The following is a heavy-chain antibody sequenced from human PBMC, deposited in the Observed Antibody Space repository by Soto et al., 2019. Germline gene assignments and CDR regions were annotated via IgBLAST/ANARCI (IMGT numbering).Heavy chain of an antibody. Sequence: VKVSCKASGGTFSSYAISWVRQAPGQGLEWMGGIIPIFGTANYAQKFQGRVTITADKSTSTAYMELSSLRSEDTAVYYCAREGYYDSSGYYPNWFDPWGQGTLVTVSS. D-gene: IGHD3-22*01. CDR3: AREGYYDSSGYYPNWFDP. J-gene: IGHJ5*02. CDR1: GGTFSSYA. CDR2: IIPIFGTA. V-gene: IGHV1-69*06.